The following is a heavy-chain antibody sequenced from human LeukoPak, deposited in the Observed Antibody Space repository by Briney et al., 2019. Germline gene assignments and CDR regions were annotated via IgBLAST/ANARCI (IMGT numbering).Heavy chain of an antibody. D-gene: IGHD2-15*01. J-gene: IGHJ4*02. Sequence: ASVKVSCKASGYTFTGYYMHWVRQAPGQGLEWMGWINPNSGGTNYAQKFQGRVTMTEDTSTDTAYMELSSLRSEDTAVYYCATEERARDIVVVVAAPTWGQGTLVTVSS. CDR3: ATEERARDIVVVVAAPT. V-gene: IGHV1-2*02. CDR2: INPNSGGT. CDR1: GYTFTGYY.